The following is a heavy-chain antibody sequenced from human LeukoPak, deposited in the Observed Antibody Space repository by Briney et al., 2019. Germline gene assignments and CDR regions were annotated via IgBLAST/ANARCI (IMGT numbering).Heavy chain of an antibody. CDR2: IKQDGSEQ. D-gene: IGHD2-2*01. CDR3: ARDRCSSTSCFYDY. V-gene: IGHV3-7*01. J-gene: IGHJ4*02. CDR1: GFTFSRYW. Sequence: PGGSLRLSCAASGFTFSRYWMTWVLQAPGKGLEWVANIKQDGSEQYYVDSVKGRFTISRDNAKNSLYLQMNSLRVEDTAVYYCARDRCSSTSCFYDYWGQGTLVTVSS.